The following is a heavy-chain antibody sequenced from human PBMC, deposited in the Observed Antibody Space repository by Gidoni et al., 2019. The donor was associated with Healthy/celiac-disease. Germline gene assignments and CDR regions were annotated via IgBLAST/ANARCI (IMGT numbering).Heavy chain of an antibody. D-gene: IGHD4-17*01. J-gene: IGHJ3*02. Sequence: QVQLQQWGAGLLKPSETLSLPCAVYGGSFSGYYWSWIRQPPGKGLEWIGEINHSGSTNYNPSLKSRVTISVDTSKNQFSLKLSSVTAADTAVYYCARGTKLVRWERNAFDIWGQGTMVTVSS. CDR2: INHSGST. CDR1: GGSFSGYY. CDR3: ARGTKLVRWERNAFDI. V-gene: IGHV4-34*01.